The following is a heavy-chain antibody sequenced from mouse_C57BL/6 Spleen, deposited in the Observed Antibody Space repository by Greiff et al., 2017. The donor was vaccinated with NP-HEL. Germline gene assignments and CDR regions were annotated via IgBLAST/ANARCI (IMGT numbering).Heavy chain of an antibody. V-gene: IGHV1-80*01. D-gene: IGHD2-2*01. Sequence: QVQLQQSGAELVKPGASVKISCKASGYAFSSYWMNWVKQRPGKGLEWIGQIYPGDGDTNYNGKFKGKATLTADKSSSTAYIQLSSLTSEDSAVYFCARAGPSMVTTVMDYWGQGTSVTVSS. CDR1: GYAFSSYW. CDR3: ARAGPSMVTTVMDY. CDR2: IYPGDGDT. J-gene: IGHJ4*01.